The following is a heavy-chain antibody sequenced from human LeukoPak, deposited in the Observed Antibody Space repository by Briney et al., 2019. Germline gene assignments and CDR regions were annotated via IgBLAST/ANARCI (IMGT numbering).Heavy chain of an antibody. D-gene: IGHD1-26*01. V-gene: IGHV4-59*01. CDR3: ARRGAKDAFDI. CDR2: IYYSGST. J-gene: IGHJ3*02. CDR1: GGSISTYY. Sequence: SETLSLTCTVSGGSISTYYWSWIRQPPGKGLEWIGYIYYSGSTNYNPSLRSRVTISVDTSKNQFSLKLSSVTATDTAVYYCARRGAKDAFDIWGQGTMVTVSS.